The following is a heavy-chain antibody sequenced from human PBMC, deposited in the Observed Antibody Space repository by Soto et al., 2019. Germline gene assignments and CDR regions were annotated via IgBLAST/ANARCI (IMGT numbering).Heavy chain of an antibody. V-gene: IGHV3-48*01. CDR2: ISSSSSTI. Sequence: EVQLVESGGGLVQPGGSLRLSCEASGFTFSNYGINWVRQAPGKGLEWVSHISSSSSTIYYAESMKGRFSISRDNAKNSLYLLMSSLRGEDTAVYYCATSFITTIGTTAWGQGTLVTVSS. J-gene: IGHJ4*02. D-gene: IGHD1-1*01. CDR3: ATSFITTIGTTA. CDR1: GFTFSNYG.